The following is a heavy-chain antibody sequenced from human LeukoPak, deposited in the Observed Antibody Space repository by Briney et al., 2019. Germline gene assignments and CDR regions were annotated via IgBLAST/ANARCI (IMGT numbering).Heavy chain of an antibody. J-gene: IGHJ4*02. CDR2: IYPGDSDS. Sequence: GESLKISCKGSGYSFTNYWIGWVRQMPGKGLEWMGIIYPGDSDSRYSPSFQGQVTISADKSISTAYLQWSSLKASDTAMYYCARSTSYTAMVKYYFDYWGQGTLVTVSS. CDR3: ARSTSYTAMVKYYFDY. V-gene: IGHV5-51*01. CDR1: GYSFTNYW. D-gene: IGHD5-18*01.